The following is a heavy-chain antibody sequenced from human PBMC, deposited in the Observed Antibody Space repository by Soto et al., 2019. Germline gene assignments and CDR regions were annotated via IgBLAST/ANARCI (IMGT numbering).Heavy chain of an antibody. Sequence: PSETLSLTCTVSGGSVSSGSYYWSWIRQPPGKGLEWIGYIYYSGSTNYNPSLKSRVTISVDTSKNQFSLKLSSVTAADTAVYYCARDRNTATDYSMDVWGQGTTVTVSS. J-gene: IGHJ6*02. CDR3: ARDRNTATDYSMDV. V-gene: IGHV4-61*01. D-gene: IGHD5-18*01. CDR2: IYYSGST. CDR1: GGSVSSGSYY.